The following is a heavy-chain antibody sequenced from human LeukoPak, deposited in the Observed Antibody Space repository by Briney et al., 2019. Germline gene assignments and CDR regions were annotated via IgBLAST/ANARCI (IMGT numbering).Heavy chain of an antibody. CDR3: IRETHVGLHLEY. V-gene: IGHV3-74*03. CDR2: INTDGRVT. D-gene: IGHD3-10*02. CDR1: GFTFTTYG. J-gene: IGHJ4*02. Sequence: PGGSLRLSCAASGFTFTTYGMHWVRQVPGKGLVWVARINTDGRVTTYADSVKGRFTVSRDNAENTLYLQMNDLRPEDTAVYYCIRETHVGLHLEYWGQGTLATVTS.